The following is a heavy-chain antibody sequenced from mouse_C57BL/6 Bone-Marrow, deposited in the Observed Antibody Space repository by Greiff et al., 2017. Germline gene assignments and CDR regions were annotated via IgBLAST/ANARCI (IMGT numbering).Heavy chain of an antibody. D-gene: IGHD2-5*01. J-gene: IGHJ3*01. CDR2: INPGSGGT. Sequence: LQLQQSGAELVRPGTSVKVSCKASGYAFTNYLIEWVKQRPGQGLEWIGVINPGSGGTNYNEKFKGKATLTADKSSSTAYMQLSSLTSEDSAVYFWARGNAYYSNYYGGQGTLGTVSA. CDR1: GYAFTNYL. CDR3: ARGNAYYSNYY. V-gene: IGHV1-54*01.